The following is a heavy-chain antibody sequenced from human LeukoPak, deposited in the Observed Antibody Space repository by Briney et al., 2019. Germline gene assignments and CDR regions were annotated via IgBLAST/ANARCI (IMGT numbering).Heavy chain of an antibody. CDR1: GFTFTKAR. CDR2: INPSSDGGTT. D-gene: IGHD5-18*01. Sequence: GGSLRLSCAASGFTFTKARMSWVRQAPGKGLEWVGHINPSSDGGTTDYAAPVKGRFSISRDDSKNTLHLQMNRLKTGDTAVYYCTTGTWIQLWLADYWGQGTLVTVSS. CDR3: TTGTWIQLWLADY. V-gene: IGHV3-15*01. J-gene: IGHJ4*02.